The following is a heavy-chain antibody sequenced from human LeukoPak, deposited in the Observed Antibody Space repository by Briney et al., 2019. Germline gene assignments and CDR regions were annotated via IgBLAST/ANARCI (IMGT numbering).Heavy chain of an antibody. J-gene: IGHJ4*02. D-gene: IGHD6-6*01. CDR3: AKLALVGSSSDY. Sequence: PGGSLRLSCAASGFTLSDYYMSWIRQAPGKGLEWVSAISGSGGSSYYADSVKGRFTISRDNSKNTLYLQMNSLRAEDTAVYYCAKLALVGSSSDYWGQGTLVTVSS. CDR2: ISGSGGSS. CDR1: GFTLSDYY. V-gene: IGHV3-23*01.